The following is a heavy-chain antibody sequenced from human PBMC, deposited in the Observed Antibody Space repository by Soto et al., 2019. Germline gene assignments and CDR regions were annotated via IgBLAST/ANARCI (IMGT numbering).Heavy chain of an antibody. Sequence: ASVNVSCKVSGYTLTELSMHWVRQAPGKGLEWMGGFDPEDGETIYAQKFQGRVTMTEDTSTDTAYMELSSLRSEDTAVYYCATDLQTTVVTTAIDAFDIWGQGTMVTVSS. CDR3: ATDLQTTVVTTAIDAFDI. J-gene: IGHJ3*02. CDR2: FDPEDGET. V-gene: IGHV1-24*01. D-gene: IGHD4-17*01. CDR1: GYTLTELS.